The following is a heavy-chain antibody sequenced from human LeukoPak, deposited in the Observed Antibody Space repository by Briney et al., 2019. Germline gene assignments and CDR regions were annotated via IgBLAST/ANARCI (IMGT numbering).Heavy chain of an antibody. CDR1: GFTFSSCG. J-gene: IGHJ4*02. Sequence: PGVSLRLSCAASGFTFSSCGMHWVRQAPGKGLEWVAVISYDGSNKYYAGSVKGRFTISRDNSKSTLYLQMNSLRAEDTAVYYCARVRPGSNYVDFDYWGQGTLVTVSS. CDR2: ISYDGSNK. CDR3: ARVRPGSNYVDFDY. D-gene: IGHD4-11*01. V-gene: IGHV3-33*05.